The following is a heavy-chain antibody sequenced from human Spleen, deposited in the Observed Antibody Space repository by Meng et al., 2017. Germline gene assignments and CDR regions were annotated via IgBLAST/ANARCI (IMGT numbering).Heavy chain of an antibody. D-gene: IGHD6-13*01. CDR3: ARARSRSAAAGSYYFDY. CDR1: GGSISSYY. Sequence: GSLRLSCTVSGGSISSYYWSWIRQPPGKGLEWIGYIYYSGSTNYNPSLKSRVTISVDTSKNQFSLKLNSVTAADTAVYYCARARSRSAAAGSYYFDYWGQGTLVTVSS. V-gene: IGHV4-59*01. J-gene: IGHJ4*02. CDR2: IYYSGST.